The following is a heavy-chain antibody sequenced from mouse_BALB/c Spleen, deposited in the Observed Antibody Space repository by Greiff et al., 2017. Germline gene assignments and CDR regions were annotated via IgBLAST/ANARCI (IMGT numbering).Heavy chain of an antibody. Sequence: VKLMESAAELARPGASVKMSCKASGYTFTSYTMHWVKQRPGQGLEWIGYINPSSGYTEYNQKFKDKTTLTADKSSSTAYMQLSSLTSEDSAVYYCARRLDGYYWFAYWGQGTLVTVSA. CDR3: ARRLDGYYWFAY. D-gene: IGHD2-3*01. CDR2: INPSSGYT. CDR1: GYTFTSYT. V-gene: IGHV1-4*02. J-gene: IGHJ3*01.